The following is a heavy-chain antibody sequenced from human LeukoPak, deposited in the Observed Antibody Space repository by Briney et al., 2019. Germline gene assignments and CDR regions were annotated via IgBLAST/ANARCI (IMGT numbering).Heavy chain of an antibody. CDR2: VYYTGST. Sequence: PSETLSLTCIVSGGSMITDNHYWGWIRQPPGKGLEWIGSVYYTGSTYYNPSLKSRVTISVDTSKNQFSLKLSSVTAADTAVYYCARGRRITMIVVVIRWGNWFDPWGQGTLVTVSS. J-gene: IGHJ5*02. D-gene: IGHD3-22*01. V-gene: IGHV4-39*01. CDR1: GGSMITDNHY. CDR3: ARGRRITMIVVVIRWGNWFDP.